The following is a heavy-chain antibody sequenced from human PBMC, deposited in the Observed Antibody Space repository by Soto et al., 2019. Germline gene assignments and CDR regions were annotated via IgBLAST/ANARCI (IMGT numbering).Heavy chain of an antibody. CDR1: GGSISSYC. CDR2: IYYSGST. J-gene: IGHJ6*02. V-gene: IGHV4-59*01. CDR3: AGGTYYYYGMDV. D-gene: IGHD3-16*01. Sequence: SETLSLTCTVSGGSISSYCWSWIRQPTGKGLEWIGYIYYSGSTNYNPSLKSRVTISVDTSKNQFSLKLSSVNAADTAVYHCAGGTYYYYGMDVWGQGTTVTVSS.